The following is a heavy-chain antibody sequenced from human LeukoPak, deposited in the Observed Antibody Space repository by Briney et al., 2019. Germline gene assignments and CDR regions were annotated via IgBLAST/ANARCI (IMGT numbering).Heavy chain of an antibody. D-gene: IGHD3-10*01. J-gene: IGHJ6*02. Sequence: GGSLRLSCAASGFTFSSYAMSWVRQAPGKGLEWVSAISGSGGSTYYADSVKGRFTISRDNSKNTLYLQMNSLRAEDTAVYYCAKGGSSYGSGSRYYYYGMDVWGQGTTVTVSS. V-gene: IGHV3-23*01. CDR3: AKGGSSYGSGSRYYYYGMDV. CDR2: ISGSGGST. CDR1: GFTFSSYA.